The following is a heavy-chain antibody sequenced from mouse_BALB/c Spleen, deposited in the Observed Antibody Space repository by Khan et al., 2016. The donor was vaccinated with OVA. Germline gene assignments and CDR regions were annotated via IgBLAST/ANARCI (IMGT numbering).Heavy chain of an antibody. Sequence: VQLQQSGAELAKPGASVKMSCKASGYTFTTYWMHWVKQRPGQGLEWIGYINPTSGYTDYNEKLKDRAKLSADKTSSTADMTQSSLTSEASAVYYCTRDSIDYWGQGTTLTVSS. D-gene: IGHD2-5*01. J-gene: IGHJ2*01. CDR1: GYTFTTYW. CDR2: INPTSGYT. V-gene: IGHV1-7*01. CDR3: TRDSIDY.